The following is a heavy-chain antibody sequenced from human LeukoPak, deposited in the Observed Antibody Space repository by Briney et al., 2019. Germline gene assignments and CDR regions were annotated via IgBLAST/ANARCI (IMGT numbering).Heavy chain of an antibody. Sequence: PSETLSLTCTVSGGSISSYYWSWIRQPPGKGLEWIGYIYYSGSTNYNPSLKRRVTISVDTSKNQFSLKLSSVTAADTAVYYCARADPPIVVVPAAMFAFDIWGQGTMVTVSS. D-gene: IGHD2-2*01. CDR3: ARADPPIVVVPAAMFAFDI. CDR1: GGSISSYY. CDR2: IYYSGST. J-gene: IGHJ3*02. V-gene: IGHV4-59*01.